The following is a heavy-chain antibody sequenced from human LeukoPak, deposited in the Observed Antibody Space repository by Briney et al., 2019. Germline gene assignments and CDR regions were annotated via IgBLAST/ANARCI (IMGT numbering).Heavy chain of an antibody. J-gene: IGHJ4*02. Sequence: SVKVSCKASGYTFTSYGISWVRQAPGQGLEWMGGIIPIFGTANYAQKFQGRVTITADESTSTAYMELSSLRSEDSAVYYCARGAGFAEPLPEYWGQGTLLTVSS. CDR2: IIPIFGTA. CDR3: ARGAGFAEPLPEY. D-gene: IGHD1-14*01. V-gene: IGHV1-69*13. CDR1: GYTFTSYG.